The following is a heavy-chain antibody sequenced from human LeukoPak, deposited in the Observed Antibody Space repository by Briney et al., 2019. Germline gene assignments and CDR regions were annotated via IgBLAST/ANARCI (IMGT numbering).Heavy chain of an antibody. Sequence: SETLSLTCTVSGGSISSYYWSWIRQPPGKGLEWIGCIYYSGSTNYNPSLKSRVTISVDTSKNQFSLKLSSVTAADTAVYYCARGRGCSGCSCYSNWFDPWGQGTLVTVSS. CDR1: GGSISSYY. J-gene: IGHJ5*02. D-gene: IGHD2-15*01. CDR3: ARGRGCSGCSCYSNWFDP. CDR2: IYYSGST. V-gene: IGHV4-59*01.